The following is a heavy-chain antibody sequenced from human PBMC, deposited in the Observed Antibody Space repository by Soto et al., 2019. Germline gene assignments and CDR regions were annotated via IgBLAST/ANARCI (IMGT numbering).Heavy chain of an antibody. D-gene: IGHD2-15*01. CDR1: SGSISSSNW. CDR3: ARDNGYYCSGGSCYGQSRWFDP. V-gene: IGHV4-4*02. CDR2: IYHSGST. Sequence: SETLSLTCAVSSGSISSSNWWSWVRQPPGKGLEWIGEIYHSGSTNYNPSLKSRVTISVDKSKNQFSLKLSSVTAADTAVYYCARDNGYYCSGGSCYGQSRWFDPWGQGTLVTVSS. J-gene: IGHJ5*02.